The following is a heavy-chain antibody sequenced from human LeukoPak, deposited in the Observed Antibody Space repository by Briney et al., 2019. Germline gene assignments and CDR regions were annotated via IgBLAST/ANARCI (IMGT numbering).Heavy chain of an antibody. CDR2: IYYSGST. D-gene: IGHD4-17*01. Sequence: SETLSLTCTVSGGSISSYYWSWIRQPPGKGLEWIGYIYYSGSTNYNPSLKSRVTISVDTSKNQFSLKLSSVTAADTAVYYCAREMTTVTTVPFDPWGQGTLVTVSS. V-gene: IGHV4-59*01. CDR1: GGSISSYY. J-gene: IGHJ5*02. CDR3: AREMTTVTTVPFDP.